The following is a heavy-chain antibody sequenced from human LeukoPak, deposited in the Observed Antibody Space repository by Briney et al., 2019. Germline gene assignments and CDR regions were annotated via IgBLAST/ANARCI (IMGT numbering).Heavy chain of an antibody. Sequence: SETLSLTCTVSGGSISSYYWSWIRQPPGKGLEWIGYIYYSANTNYNPSLKSRVTISLDTSKNQFSLKLSSVTAADAAVYYCGRERRYDGSMDVCGKGTTVTISS. CDR3: GRERRYDGSMDV. V-gene: IGHV4-59*01. D-gene: IGHD3-22*01. J-gene: IGHJ6*03. CDR1: GGSISSYY. CDR2: IYYSANT.